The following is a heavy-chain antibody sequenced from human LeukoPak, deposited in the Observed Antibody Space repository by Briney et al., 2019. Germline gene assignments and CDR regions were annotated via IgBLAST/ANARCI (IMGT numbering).Heavy chain of an antibody. CDR3: ARGVHYYDSSGYYDY. CDR2: NSGSGGST. D-gene: IGHD3-22*01. V-gene: IGHV3-23*01. CDR1: GFTFSSYD. J-gene: IGHJ4*02. Sequence: GGSLRLSCAASGFTFSSYDMSWVRQAPGKGLEWVLANSGSGGSTYADSVKGRFTISRDNAKNSLYLQMNSLRAEDTAVYYCARGVHYYDSSGYYDYWGQGTLVTVSS.